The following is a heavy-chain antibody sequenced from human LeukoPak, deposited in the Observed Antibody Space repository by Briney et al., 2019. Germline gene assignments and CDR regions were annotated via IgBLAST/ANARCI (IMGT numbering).Heavy chain of an antibody. Sequence: GRSLRLSCAASGFTFDDYAMHWVRQAPGKGLEWVSGISWNSGSIGYADSVKGRFTISRDNAKNSLYLQMNSLRAEDTALYYCAKDLNYYDSSGPYDYWGQGTLVTVSS. CDR3: AKDLNYYDSSGPYDY. CDR1: GFTFDDYA. V-gene: IGHV3-9*01. J-gene: IGHJ4*02. CDR2: ISWNSGSI. D-gene: IGHD3-22*01.